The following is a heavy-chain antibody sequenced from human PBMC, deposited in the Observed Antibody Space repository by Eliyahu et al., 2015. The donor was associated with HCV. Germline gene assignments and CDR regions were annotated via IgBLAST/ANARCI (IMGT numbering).Heavy chain of an antibody. CDR2: ISHDGTKK. J-gene: IGHJ1*01. CDR3: AKEGPFLPYDTDGFGSTEEYFQH. V-gene: IGHV3-30*18. CDR1: GFXFRXFG. D-gene: IGHD3-22*01. Sequence: QVQLVESGGGVVQPGXSLRLSCVASGFXFRXFGMHWVRQAPGKGLEWVAVISHDGTKKDYTDSVKGRFTISRDYSNNTVYLQMNSLRPEDTAMYYCAKEGPFLPYDTDGFGSTEEYFQHWGQGTLVTVS.